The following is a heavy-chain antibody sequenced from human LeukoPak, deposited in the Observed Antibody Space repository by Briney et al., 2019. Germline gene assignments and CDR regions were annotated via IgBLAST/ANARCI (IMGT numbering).Heavy chain of an antibody. CDR2: ISGSGGST. D-gene: IGHD6-6*01. Sequence: GGSLRLSCATSGFTFSSYAMSWVRQAPGKGLEWVSAISGSGGSTYYADSVKGRFTTSRDNSKNTLYLQMNSLRAEDTAVYYCAATARTYSSSSKNYYYYGMDVWGQGTTVTVSS. V-gene: IGHV3-23*01. CDR1: GFTFSSYA. J-gene: IGHJ6*02. CDR3: AATARTYSSSSKNYYYYGMDV.